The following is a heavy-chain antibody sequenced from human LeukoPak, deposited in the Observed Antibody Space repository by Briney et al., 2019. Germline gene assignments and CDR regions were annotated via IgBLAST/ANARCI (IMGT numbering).Heavy chain of an antibody. D-gene: IGHD1-26*01. CDR3: ARAAVGATTWTETAWFGP. V-gene: IGHV1-69*04. CDR2: IIPILGIA. Sequence: GASVKVSCKASGGTFSSYAISWVRQAPGQGLEWMGRIIPILGIANYAQKFQGRVTITADKSTSTAYMELSSLRSEDTAVYYCARAAVGATTWTETAWFGPWGQGTLVTVSS. CDR1: GGTFSSYA. J-gene: IGHJ5*02.